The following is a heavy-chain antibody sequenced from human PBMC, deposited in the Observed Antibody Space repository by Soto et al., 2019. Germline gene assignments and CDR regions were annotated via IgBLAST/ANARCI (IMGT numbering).Heavy chain of an antibody. CDR2: IYWDDDK. V-gene: IGHV2-5*02. CDR3: AHSGYYYGSGSPINWFDP. J-gene: IGHJ5*02. CDR1: GFSLSTSGVG. Sequence: SGPTLVNPTQTLTLTCTLSGFSLSTSGVGVGWIRQPPGKALEWLALIYWDDDKRYSPSLKSRLTITKDTSKNQVVLTMTNMDPVDTATYYCAHSGYYYGSGSPINWFDPWGQGTLVTVSS. D-gene: IGHD3-10*01.